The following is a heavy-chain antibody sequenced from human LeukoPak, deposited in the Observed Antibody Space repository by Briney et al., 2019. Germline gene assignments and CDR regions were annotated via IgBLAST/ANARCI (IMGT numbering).Heavy chain of an antibody. J-gene: IGHJ3*02. CDR3: GRENSCGGNSEAFDI. Sequence: PSETLSLTCTVSGRPISSGDYYWSSIPQPPGEGLERIGYIYYNGRTYYNPYLRSRITISVDPSQNQFSLQLTSVTAADTPGNYCGRENSCGGNSEAFDIWGQGTMVTASS. V-gene: IGHV4-30-4*01. D-gene: IGHD4-23*01. CDR2: IYYNGRT. CDR1: GRPISSGDYY.